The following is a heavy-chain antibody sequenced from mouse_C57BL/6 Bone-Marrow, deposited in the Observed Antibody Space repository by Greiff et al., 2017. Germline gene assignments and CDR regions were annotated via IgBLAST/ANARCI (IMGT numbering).Heavy chain of an antibody. J-gene: IGHJ4*01. V-gene: IGHV5-15*01. Sequence: EVKLMESGGGLVQPGGSLKLSCAASGFTFSDYGMAWVRQAPRKGPEWVAFISNLAYSIYYADTVTGRFTISRENAKNTLYLEMSSLRSEDTAMYYCARQDGGLRRGDYYDMDYWGQGTSVTVSS. CDR3: ARQDGGLRRGDYYDMDY. D-gene: IGHD2-4*01. CDR2: ISNLAYSI. CDR1: GFTFSDYG.